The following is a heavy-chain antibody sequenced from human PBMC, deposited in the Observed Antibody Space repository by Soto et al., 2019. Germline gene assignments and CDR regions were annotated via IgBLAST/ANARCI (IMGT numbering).Heavy chain of an antibody. CDR2: ISSSGSTI. Sequence: RGGSLTLSSAAAGFTFSDYYTSWIRQAPGKGLEWVSYISSSGSTIYYADSVKGRFTTSRDDAKMRLYLQMNSLRADDKAVYYCWRRPGDGHNTVDYWGQGTLVTVSS. J-gene: IGHJ4*02. CDR3: WRRPGDGHNTVDY. CDR1: GFTFSDYY. D-gene: IGHD1-26*01. V-gene: IGHV3-11*04.